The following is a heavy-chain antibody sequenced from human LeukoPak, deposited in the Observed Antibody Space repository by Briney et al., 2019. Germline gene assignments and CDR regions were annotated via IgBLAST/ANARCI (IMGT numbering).Heavy chain of an antibody. CDR3: AVTVMSGCSYPYGI. D-gene: IGHD5-18*01. Sequence: PTDTQSLTCTLSSASLTEQYWSWIPHPPGQGLLWIGDTYFTGSTRCNPSLKSRVSLSMDRSKNEFSLTLTSVTAADTAVYYCAVTVMSGCSYPYGIWGQGILVAVSS. CDR2: TYFTGST. V-gene: IGHV4-59*07. CDR1: SASLTEQY. J-gene: IGHJ4*02.